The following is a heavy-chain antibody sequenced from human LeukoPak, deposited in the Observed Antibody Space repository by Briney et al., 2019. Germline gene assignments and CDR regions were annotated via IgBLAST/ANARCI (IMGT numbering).Heavy chain of an antibody. Sequence: PSETLSLTCTVSGGSISSYYWSWIRQPAGKGLEWIGRVYASGSTNHNPSLKSRVTMSVDTSKSQISLKLSSVTAADTAVYYCARDFGADAFDIRGQGTMVTLSS. D-gene: IGHD3-10*01. CDR1: GGSISSYY. V-gene: IGHV4-4*07. CDR3: ARDFGADAFDI. CDR2: VYASGST. J-gene: IGHJ3*02.